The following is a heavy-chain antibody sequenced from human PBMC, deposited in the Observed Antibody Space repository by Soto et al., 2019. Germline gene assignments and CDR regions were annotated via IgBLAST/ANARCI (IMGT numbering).Heavy chain of an antibody. CDR1: GFTFSSYD. D-gene: IGHD6-19*01. CDR2: IGTAGDR. J-gene: IGHJ4*02. Sequence: GGSLRLSXAASGFTFSSYDMHWVRQATGKGLEWVSAIGTAGDRYYSASVKARFTISRENAKNSLYLQMNSLRAGGTAVYYCARGVDGTVDYWGQGTLVTVSS. V-gene: IGHV3-13*01. CDR3: ARGVDGTVDY.